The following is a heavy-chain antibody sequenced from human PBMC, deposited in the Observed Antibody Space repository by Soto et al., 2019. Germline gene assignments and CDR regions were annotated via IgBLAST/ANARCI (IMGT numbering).Heavy chain of an antibody. CDR3: AKNLLVTTPDGFDI. Sequence: ASVKVSCKASGYTFTGYFMHWVRQAPGQGLEWMGWINTYSGDTNFAQKFRGRITMTRDTSITTAYMEVSRLRSDDTAVYYCAKNLLVTTPDGFDIWGQGTMVTV. CDR1: GYTFTGYF. CDR2: INTYSGDT. J-gene: IGHJ3*02. D-gene: IGHD1-1*01. V-gene: IGHV1-2*02.